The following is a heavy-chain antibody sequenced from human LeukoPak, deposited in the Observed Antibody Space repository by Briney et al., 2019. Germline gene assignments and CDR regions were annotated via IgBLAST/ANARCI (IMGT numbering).Heavy chain of an antibody. J-gene: IGHJ4*02. V-gene: IGHV5-51*01. CDR3: ARRNGRRFDY. Sequence: GESLKISCKGSGYRFSDYWIGWVRQMPGKGLEWMGIIYPGDSDTRYSPSFQGQVTISADRSISTAYLQWSSLKASDTAMYYCARRNGRRFDYWGQGTLVTVSS. CDR2: IYPGDSDT. CDR1: GYRFSDYW.